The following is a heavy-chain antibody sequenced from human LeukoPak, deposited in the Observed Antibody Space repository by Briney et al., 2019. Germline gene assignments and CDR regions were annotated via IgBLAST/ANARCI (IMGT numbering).Heavy chain of an antibody. V-gene: IGHV3-74*01. CDR1: GFTFSSYW. J-gene: IGHJ4*02. CDR2: INTDGSSV. CDR3: ARGGLEPIDY. Sequence: PGGSLRLSCAASGFTFSSYWMHWVRQAPGKGLVWVSRINTDGSSVRYADSVKGRFTISRDNAKNTLYLQMNSLRVEDTAVYYCARGGLEPIDYWGQGTLVTVSS. D-gene: IGHD1-14*01.